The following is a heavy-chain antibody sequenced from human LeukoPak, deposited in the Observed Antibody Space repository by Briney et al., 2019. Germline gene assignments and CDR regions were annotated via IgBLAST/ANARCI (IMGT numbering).Heavy chain of an antibody. CDR1: GYSISSGYY. J-gene: IGHJ4*02. CDR3: GRQWYCTSTSCHIDY. CDR2: IYHSEST. V-gene: IGHV4-38-2*01. D-gene: IGHD2-2*01. Sequence: ASETLSLTCAVSGYSISSGYYWAWIRQPPGKGLEWIGSIYHSESTYYNASLKSRVTMSVDTSKNQFSLKLSSVTAADTAIYYCGRQWYCTSTSCHIDYWGQGTLVTDSS.